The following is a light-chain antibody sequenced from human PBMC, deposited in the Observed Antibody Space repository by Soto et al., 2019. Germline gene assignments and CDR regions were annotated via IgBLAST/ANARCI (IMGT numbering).Light chain of an antibody. V-gene: IGKV1-5*01. CDR1: QSISSW. J-gene: IGKJ3*01. Sequence: DIQMTQSPSTLSASVGDRVTLTCRASQSISSWLAWYQQKPGKAPKLLIYDASSLESGVPSRFSGSGSGTEFTLTISSLQPDDFATYYCQQYNSYSITFGPGTKVDIK. CDR3: QQYNSYSIT. CDR2: DAS.